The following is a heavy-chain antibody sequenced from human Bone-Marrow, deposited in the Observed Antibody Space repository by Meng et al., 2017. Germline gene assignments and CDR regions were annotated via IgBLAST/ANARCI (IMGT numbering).Heavy chain of an antibody. J-gene: IGHJ4*02. CDR2: INTDASIT. CDR1: GFTFSSYN. CDR3: ARDADWVIFDH. V-gene: IGHV3-74*03. Sequence: GESPKTPCAASGFTFSSYNMHWVRQTPGEGLVWVSRINTDASITTYADSVKGRFTISRDDAKNTVYLQMNSLRAEDTAVYYCARDADWVIFDHWGQGALVTVSS. D-gene: IGHD3-9*01.